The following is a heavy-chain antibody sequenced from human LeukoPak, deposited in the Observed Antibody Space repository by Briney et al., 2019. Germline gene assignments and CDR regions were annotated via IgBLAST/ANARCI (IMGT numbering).Heavy chain of an antibody. CDR1: GYTFTGYY. D-gene: IGHD4-17*01. V-gene: IGHV1-2*02. J-gene: IGHJ4*02. CDR2: INPNSGGT. Sequence: VASVKVSCKASGYTFTGYYMHWVRQAPGQGLEWMGWINPNSGGTNYAQKFQGRVTMTRDTSISTAYMELSRLRSDDTAVYYCATLSDYGDYAPGYWGQGTLVTVSS. CDR3: ATLSDYGDYAPGY.